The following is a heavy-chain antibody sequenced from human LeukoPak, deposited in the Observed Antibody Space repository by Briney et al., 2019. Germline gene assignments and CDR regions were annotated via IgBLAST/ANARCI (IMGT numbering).Heavy chain of an antibody. CDR3: ARGGGEGGSDANYFDY. D-gene: IGHD5-12*01. CDR1: GFTLSRYE. CDR2: IGSSGCPI. Sequence: GGSLRLSCGPFGFTLSRYEMNWARDARGEAREWVSYIGSSGCPIYYADSVKSRFTTSRDNAKNSLYLQMNSLRAEDTAVFYCARGGGEGGSDANYFDYWGQGALATVSS. J-gene: IGHJ4*02. V-gene: IGHV3-48*03.